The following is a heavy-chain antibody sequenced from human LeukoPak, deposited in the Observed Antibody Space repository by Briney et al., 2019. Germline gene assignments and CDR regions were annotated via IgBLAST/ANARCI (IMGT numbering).Heavy chain of an antibody. CDR1: GDTFTSYD. V-gene: IGHV1-69*04. J-gene: IGHJ6*01. CDR3: ARILDYEVLPGQHVDVMDG. D-gene: IGHD3-16*01. Sequence: SVKVSCKASGDTFTSYDIRWVRQAPGQGLEWMGRIIPSLGIASYAQKFQGRVTITADKSTSTVYMELSSLRSEGTAVYYCARILDYEVLPGQHVDVMDGWRQGSTVTVS. CDR2: IIPSLGIA.